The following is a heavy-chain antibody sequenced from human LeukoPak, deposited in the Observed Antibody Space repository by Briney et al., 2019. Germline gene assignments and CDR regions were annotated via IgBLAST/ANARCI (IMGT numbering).Heavy chain of an antibody. V-gene: IGHV1-18*01. CDR2: ISAYNGNT. CDR3: ARFSATVTTPYYYYGMDV. D-gene: IGHD4-17*01. Sequence: GASVKVSCKASGYTFTSYGISWVRQAPGQGLEWMGWISAYNGNTNYAQKLQGRVTMTTDTSTSTAYMELRSLRSDDTAVYYCARFSATVTTPYYYYGMDVWGQGTTVTVSS. J-gene: IGHJ6*02. CDR1: GYTFTSYG.